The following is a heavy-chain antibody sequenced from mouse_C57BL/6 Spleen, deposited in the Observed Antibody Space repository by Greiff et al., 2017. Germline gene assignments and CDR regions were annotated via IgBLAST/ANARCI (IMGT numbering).Heavy chain of an antibody. J-gene: IGHJ2*01. D-gene: IGHD3-1*01. CDR3: ARRGPSGLGFDY. CDR1: GFSLTSYG. Sequence: VMLVESGPGLVQPSQSLSITCTVSGFSLTSYGVHWGRQSPGQGLEWLGVIWSGGSTDYNAAFISRLSISKDHSKSQVFFKMNSLQADDTAIYXCARRGPSGLGFDYWGQGTTLTVSS. CDR2: IWSGGST. V-gene: IGHV2-2*01.